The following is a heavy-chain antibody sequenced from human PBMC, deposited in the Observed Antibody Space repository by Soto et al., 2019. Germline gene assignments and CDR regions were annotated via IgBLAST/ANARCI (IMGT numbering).Heavy chain of an antibody. J-gene: IGHJ4*02. D-gene: IGHD2-21*02. V-gene: IGHV4-31*03. CDR2: IYYSGST. Sequence: PAETLSLTCTVSGGSISSSSYYWGWIRQHPGKGLEWIGYIYYSGSTYYNPSLKSRVTISVDTSKNQFSLKLSSVTAADTAVYYCARGHIVVVTAIPTGYFDYWGQGTLVTVSS. CDR1: GGSISSSSYY. CDR3: ARGHIVVVTAIPTGYFDY.